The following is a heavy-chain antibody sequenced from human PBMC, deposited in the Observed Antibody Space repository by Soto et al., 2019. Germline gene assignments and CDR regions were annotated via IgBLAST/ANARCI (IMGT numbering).Heavy chain of an antibody. CDR2: IYYSGST. CDR3: ARDCSSTSCYQPEGDYYYGMDV. D-gene: IGHD2-2*01. CDR1: GGSISSYY. J-gene: IGHJ6*02. Sequence: PSETLSLTCTVSGGSISSYYWSWIRQPPGKGLEWIGYIYYSGSTNYNPSLKSRVTISVDTSKNQFSLKLSSVTAADTAVYYCARDCSSTSCYQPEGDYYYGMDVWGQGTTVTVSS. V-gene: IGHV4-59*01.